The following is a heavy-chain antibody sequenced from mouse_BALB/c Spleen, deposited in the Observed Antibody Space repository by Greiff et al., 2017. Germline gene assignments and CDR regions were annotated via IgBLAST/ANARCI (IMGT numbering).Heavy chain of an antibody. J-gene: IGHJ4*01. V-gene: IGHV1-54*01. CDR1: GYAFTNYL. CDR3: ARYAYGSSYGAMDY. CDR2: INPGSGGT. D-gene: IGHD1-1*01. Sequence: VQLQQSGAELVRPGTSVKVSCKASGYAFTNYLIEWVKQRPGQGLEWIGVINPGSGGTNYNEKFKGKATLTADKSSSTAYMQLSSLTSDDSAVYFCARYAYGSSYGAMDYWGQGTSVTVSS.